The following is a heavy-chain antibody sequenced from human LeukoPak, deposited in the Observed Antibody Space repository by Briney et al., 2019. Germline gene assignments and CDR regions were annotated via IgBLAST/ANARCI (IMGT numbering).Heavy chain of an antibody. J-gene: IGHJ3*02. V-gene: IGHV3-23*01. D-gene: IGHD3-16*01. CDR3: AKLFEVNAFDI. Sequence: GGSLRLSCAASGSTFNSYTMMGWVRHPPGKGLEWVSSISGSSGSTYYGDSVNGRFTISRDNSKTTPYLQMNRLKVDDSAVYFCAKLFEVNAFDIWGPGTMVTVSS. CDR2: ISGSSGST. CDR1: GSTFNSYT.